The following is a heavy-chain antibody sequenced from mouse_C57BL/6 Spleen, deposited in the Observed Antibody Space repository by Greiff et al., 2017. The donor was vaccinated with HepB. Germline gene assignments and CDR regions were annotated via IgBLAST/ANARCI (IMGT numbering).Heavy chain of an antibody. CDR2: IHPNSGST. CDR1: GYTFTSYW. CDR3: AKDYGSSYNWYFDV. V-gene: IGHV1-64*01. D-gene: IGHD1-1*01. J-gene: IGHJ1*03. Sequence: QVQLQQPGAELVKPGASVKLSCKASGYTFTSYWMHWVKQRPGQGLEWIGMIHPNSGSTNYNEKFKSKATLTVDKSSSTAYMQLSSLTSDDSAVYYCAKDYGSSYNWYFDVWGTGTTVTVSS.